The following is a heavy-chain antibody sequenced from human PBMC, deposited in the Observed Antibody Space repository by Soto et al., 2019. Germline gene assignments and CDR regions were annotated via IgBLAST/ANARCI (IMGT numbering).Heavy chain of an antibody. J-gene: IGHJ4*02. CDR2: ISSTSNTI. D-gene: IGHD2-15*01. CDR1: GFTFSSYS. Sequence: PGGSLRLSCAASGFTFSSYSMSWVRQAPGKGLEWVSYISSTSNTIYYADSVKGRFTISRDNAKNSLYLHMNSLSAEDTAMYYCARDRGCSGGICYRDLGYWGQGTLVTVS. V-gene: IGHV3-48*01. CDR3: ARDRGCSGGICYRDLGY.